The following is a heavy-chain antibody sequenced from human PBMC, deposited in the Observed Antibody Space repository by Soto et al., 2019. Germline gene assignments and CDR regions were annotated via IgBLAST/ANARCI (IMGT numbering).Heavy chain of an antibody. CDR2: ITSDGSTT. V-gene: IGHV3-74*01. CDR1: GFTFSNYW. J-gene: IGHJ4*02. Sequence: EVQLVESGGGLVQPGGSLRLSCAASGFTFSNYWMHWVRQAPGKGLVWVSRITSDGSTTGNADSVKGRFTISRDNAKNTLYLQMNSLRAEDTAVYYCVRGSVYNWRGDYWGQGTLVTVSS. CDR3: VRGSVYNWRGDY. D-gene: IGHD1-20*01.